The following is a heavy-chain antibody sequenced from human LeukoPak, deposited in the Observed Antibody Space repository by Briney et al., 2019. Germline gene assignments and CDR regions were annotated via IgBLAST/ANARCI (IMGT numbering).Heavy chain of an antibody. CDR2: ISGSGGST. CDR3: ARDPGGYFDY. CDR1: GFTFSSYA. D-gene: IGHD2-15*01. J-gene: IGHJ4*02. Sequence: GGSLRLSCAASGFTFSSYAMSWVRQAPGKGLEWVSAISGSGGSTYYADSVKGRFTISRDNAKNSLYLQMNSLRAEDTAVYYCARDPGGYFDYWGQGTLVTVSS. V-gene: IGHV3-23*01.